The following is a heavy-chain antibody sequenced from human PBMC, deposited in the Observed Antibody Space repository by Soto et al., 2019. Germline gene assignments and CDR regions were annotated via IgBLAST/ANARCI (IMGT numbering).Heavy chain of an antibody. V-gene: IGHV1-69*01. Sequence: QVQLVQSGAEVKKPGSSVKVSCKASGGTFSSYAISWVRQAPGQGLEWMGGIIPIFGTANYAQKFQGRVTINADESTSTADMELSSLRSEDTAVYYCARAGILRGYCSSTSCYGGAWFDPWGQGTLVTVSS. CDR3: ARAGILRGYCSSTSCYGGAWFDP. J-gene: IGHJ5*02. CDR1: GGTFSSYA. CDR2: IIPIFGTA. D-gene: IGHD2-2*01.